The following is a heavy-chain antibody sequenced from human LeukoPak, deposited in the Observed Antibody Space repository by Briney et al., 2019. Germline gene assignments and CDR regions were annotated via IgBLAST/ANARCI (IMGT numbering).Heavy chain of an antibody. D-gene: IGHD2-2*01. Sequence: SETLSLTCTVSGGSISSYYWSWIRQPPGKGLEWIGYIYYSGSTNYNPSLKSRVTISVDTSKNQFSLKLSSVTAADTAVYYCARVYRYCSSTGCFHYYGMDVWGQGTTVIVSS. CDR3: ARVYRYCSSTGCFHYYGMDV. CDR1: GGSISSYY. V-gene: IGHV4-59*08. J-gene: IGHJ6*02. CDR2: IYYSGST.